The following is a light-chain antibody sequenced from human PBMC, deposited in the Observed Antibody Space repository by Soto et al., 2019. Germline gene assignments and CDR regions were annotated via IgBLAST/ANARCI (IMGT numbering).Light chain of an antibody. Sequence: EIVLTQSPGTLSLSPGERATLSCRASQSVSSSYLAWYQQKPGQAPRLLIYGASSRATGIPDRFSGSGSGTDFTLSISRLEPEDFAVYYCQQYRSPPQTVGQGTKVEIK. CDR1: QSVSSSY. CDR2: GAS. J-gene: IGKJ1*01. CDR3: QQYRSPPQT. V-gene: IGKV3-20*01.